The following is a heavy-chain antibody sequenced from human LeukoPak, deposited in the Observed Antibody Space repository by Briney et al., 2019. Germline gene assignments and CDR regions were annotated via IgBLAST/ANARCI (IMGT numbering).Heavy chain of an antibody. J-gene: IGHJ3*02. CDR2: IYPGDSET. V-gene: IGHV5-51*01. Sequence: GESLKISCKGSGYSFTTYWIAWVRQMPGKGLEWMGIIYPGDSETRYSPSFQGQVTIPADKSISTAYLEWSSLKASDTAMYYCARPGMEGATTDAFDIWGQGTMVTVSS. CDR1: GYSFTTYW. CDR3: ARPGMEGATTDAFDI. D-gene: IGHD1-26*01.